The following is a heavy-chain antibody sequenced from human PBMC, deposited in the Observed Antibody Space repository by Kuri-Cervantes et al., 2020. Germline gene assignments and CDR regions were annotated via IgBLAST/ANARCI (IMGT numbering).Heavy chain of an antibody. CDR2: IYSGGST. Sequence: GESLKISCAASGFTVSSNYMSWVRQAPGKGLEWVSVIYSGGSTYYADSVRGRFTISRDNSKNTLYLQMNSLRAEDTAVYYCASAWGGAKGNDVALGFDPWGQGTLVTVSS. D-gene: IGHD1-1*01. J-gene: IGHJ5*02. CDR1: GFTVSSNY. V-gene: IGHV3-66*01. CDR3: ASAWGGAKGNDVALGFDP.